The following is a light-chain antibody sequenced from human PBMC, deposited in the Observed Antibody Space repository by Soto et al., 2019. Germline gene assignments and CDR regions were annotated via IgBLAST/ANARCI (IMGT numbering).Light chain of an antibody. Sequence: EIVLAQSPGTLSLSPGERATLSCGASQRVSNTYLAWYQQKPGQAPRLLMFSASTRATGTPDRFSGSGSGTDFTLTINRVEPEDFAVYFCQQYAGSPRTFGQGTKVDIK. CDR2: SAS. CDR3: QQYAGSPRT. V-gene: IGKV3-20*01. J-gene: IGKJ1*01. CDR1: QRVSNTY.